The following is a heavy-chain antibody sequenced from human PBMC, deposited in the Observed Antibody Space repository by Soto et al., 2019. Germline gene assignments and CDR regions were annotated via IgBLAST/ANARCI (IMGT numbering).Heavy chain of an antibody. J-gene: IGHJ6*02. D-gene: IGHD1-26*01. CDR2: ISSSSGYI. CDR3: ARDPLIWEATKRYGMDV. Sequence: GGSLRLSCAASGFMFRDYSINWVRQAPGKGLEWISYISSSSGYIYFADSVKGRFSISRDNANNSVYLQMNSLRVEDTAVYYCARDPLIWEATKRYGMDVWGQGTTVTVSS. V-gene: IGHV3-21*06. CDR1: GFMFRDYS.